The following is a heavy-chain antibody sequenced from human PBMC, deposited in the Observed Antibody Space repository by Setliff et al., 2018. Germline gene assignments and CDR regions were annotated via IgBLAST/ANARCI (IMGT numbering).Heavy chain of an antibody. CDR2: IYSSGST. CDR3: AREQWLDPPGYYYMDV. D-gene: IGHD6-19*01. J-gene: IGHJ6*03. Sequence: SETLSLTCTVSGDSISTYYWSWIRQPPGKGLEWIGYIYSSGSTYYNPSLKSRVTMSIATSKNQFSLKLNSVTAADMAVYYCAREQWLDPPGYYYMDVWAKGTTVTVSS. V-gene: IGHV4-59*12. CDR1: GDSISTYY.